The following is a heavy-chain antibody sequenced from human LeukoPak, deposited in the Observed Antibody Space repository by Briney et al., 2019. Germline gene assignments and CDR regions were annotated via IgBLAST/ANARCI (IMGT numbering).Heavy chain of an antibody. CDR2: NNHIGTT. CDR1: GGSISSYY. CDR3: ARVGPSGYDYYFDH. J-gene: IGHJ4*02. V-gene: IGHV4-59*01. D-gene: IGHD5-12*01. Sequence: SETLSLTCTVSGGSISSYYWNWIRQPPGKGLEWIGYNNHIGTTNYNPSLKSRVTISVDTSKNQFSLEVSSVTAADTAVYYCARVGPSGYDYYFDHWGQGTLVTVSS.